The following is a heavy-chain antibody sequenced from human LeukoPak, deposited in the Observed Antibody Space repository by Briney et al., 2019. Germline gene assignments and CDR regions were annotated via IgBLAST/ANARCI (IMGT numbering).Heavy chain of an antibody. CDR3: ARGVMYSSSWSDAFDI. Sequence: ASVKVSCKASGYTFTSYAMNWVRQAPGQGLEWMGRINTNTGNPTYAQGFTGRFVFSLDTSVSTAYLQISSLKAEDTAVYYCARGVMYSSSWSDAFDIWGQGTMVTVSS. V-gene: IGHV7-4-1*02. CDR1: GYTFTSYA. J-gene: IGHJ3*02. D-gene: IGHD6-13*01. CDR2: INTNTGNP.